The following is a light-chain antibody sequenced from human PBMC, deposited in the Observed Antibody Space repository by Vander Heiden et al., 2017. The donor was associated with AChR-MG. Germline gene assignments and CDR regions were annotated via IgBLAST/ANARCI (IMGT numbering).Light chain of an antibody. CDR2: GAS. CDR3: QQYNDWRA. V-gene: IGKV3-15*01. J-gene: IGKJ4*01. Sequence: EILITQSPATLSVSPGDRATLSCRASQSVGSSVDWYQQRPGQAPRLLMYGASTRATGIPARFSGRGSGTEFTLTISILQSEDFAVYYWQQYNDWRAFGGGTKVEIK. CDR1: QSVGSS.